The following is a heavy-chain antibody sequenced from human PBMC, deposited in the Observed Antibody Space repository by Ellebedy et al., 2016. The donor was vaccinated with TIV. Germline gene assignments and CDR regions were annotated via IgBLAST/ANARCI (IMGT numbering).Heavy chain of an antibody. D-gene: IGHD2-21*01. CDR2: RKEDGSAK. CDR3: ARSIIGHDY. V-gene: IGHV3-7*01. Sequence: PGGSLRLSCAASGFTFSKYWMSWVSQATGKGLEWVANRKEDGSAKYYVDSVKGRFTISRDNAKNSLYLQINSQRVEDTAGYYCARSIIGHDYWGQGTLVTVSS. J-gene: IGHJ4*02. CDR1: GFTFSKYW.